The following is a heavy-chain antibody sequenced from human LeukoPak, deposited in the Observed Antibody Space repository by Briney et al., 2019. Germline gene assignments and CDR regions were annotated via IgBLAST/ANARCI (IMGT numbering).Heavy chain of an antibody. D-gene: IGHD6-6*01. CDR2: INPNSGGT. Sequence: ASVKVSCKASGYTFTGYYMHWVRQAPGQGLEWMGWINPNSGGTNYAQKFQGRVTMTRDTSIRPAYMELRRLRSDDTAVYYCARAGIGKSYSSSSALYYWGQGTLVTVSS. CDR1: GYTFTGYY. J-gene: IGHJ4*02. V-gene: IGHV1-2*02. CDR3: ARAGIGKSYSSSSALYY.